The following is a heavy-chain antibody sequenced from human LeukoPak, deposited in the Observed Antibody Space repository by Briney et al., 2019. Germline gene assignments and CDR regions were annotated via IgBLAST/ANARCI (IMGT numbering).Heavy chain of an antibody. J-gene: IGHJ4*02. Sequence: PGRSLRLSCAASGFTFSSYAMHWVRQAPGKGLEWVAVISYDGSNKYYADSVKGRFTISRDNSKNTLYPQMNSLRAEDTAVYYCARDYYDSSGYPDYWGQGTLVTVSS. V-gene: IGHV3-30-3*01. D-gene: IGHD3-22*01. CDR2: ISYDGSNK. CDR1: GFTFSSYA. CDR3: ARDYYDSSGYPDY.